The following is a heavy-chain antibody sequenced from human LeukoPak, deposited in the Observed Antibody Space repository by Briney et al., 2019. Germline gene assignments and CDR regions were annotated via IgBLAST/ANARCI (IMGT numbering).Heavy chain of an antibody. CDR1: GFTLSNYN. D-gene: IGHD4-17*01. Sequence: GGALRLSCAASGFTLSNYNMNWVRQTPGKGLEWGSSITRDSIYTFYADSVKGRFTISRDNAKNSLSLQMNSLRAEDTAVYYCARDPYNGYYGDDYYYYMDVWGKGTTVTISS. CDR2: ITRDSIYT. J-gene: IGHJ6*03. CDR3: ARDPYNGYYGDDYYYYMDV. V-gene: IGHV3-21*01.